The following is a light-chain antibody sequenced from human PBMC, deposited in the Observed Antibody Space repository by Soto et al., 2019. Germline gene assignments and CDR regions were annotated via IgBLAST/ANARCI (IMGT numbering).Light chain of an antibody. CDR3: LQDYNYPRT. J-gene: IGKJ1*01. V-gene: IGKV1-6*01. CDR1: QGIRND. CDR2: AAS. Sequence: AIQMTQSPSSLSASVGDRVTITCRASQGIRNDLGWYQQTPGEPPKLLIYAASSLQSGVPSRFSGSGSGTDFTLTISSLQPEDFATYYCLQDYNYPRTFGQGTKVDIK.